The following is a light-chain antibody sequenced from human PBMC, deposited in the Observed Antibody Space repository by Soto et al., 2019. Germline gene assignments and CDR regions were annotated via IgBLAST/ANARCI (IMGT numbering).Light chain of an antibody. CDR2: SNN. CDR1: SSNIGSNT. J-gene: IGLJ1*01. CDR3: GVWDDSLNGRV. V-gene: IGLV1-44*01. Sequence: QSVLTQPPSASGTPGQRVTISCSGSSSNIGSNTINWYQQLPGTAPKLLIYSNNQRPSGVPDRFSGSKSGTSASLPISGLQSEDEADYYCGVWDDSLNGRVFGTGTKLTVL.